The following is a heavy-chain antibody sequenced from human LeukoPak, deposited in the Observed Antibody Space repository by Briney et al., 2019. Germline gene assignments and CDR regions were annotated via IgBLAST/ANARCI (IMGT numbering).Heavy chain of an antibody. D-gene: IGHD2-21*02. V-gene: IGHV3-33*01. Sequence: GGSLRLSCAASGFTFSSHGMHWVRQAPGKGLEWVAVIWYDGSDKYYADSVKGRFTISRDNSKNTLYLQMNSLRAEDTAVYYCARGQVETAIPGDYWGQGTLVTVSS. J-gene: IGHJ4*02. CDR2: IWYDGSDK. CDR1: GFTFSSHG. CDR3: ARGQVETAIPGDY.